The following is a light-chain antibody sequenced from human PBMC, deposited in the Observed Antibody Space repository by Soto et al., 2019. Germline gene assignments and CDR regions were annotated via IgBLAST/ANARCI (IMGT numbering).Light chain of an antibody. J-gene: IGLJ1*01. Sequence: QSVLAQPASVSGSPGQSITISCTVTSSDIGHYDYVSWYQQHPGKARKLMIYHVTYRPSGVSNRYSGSKSGNSASLTISGLQADDEADYYCCSLTTSHTYVFGSGTRSPS. CDR3: CSLTTSHTYV. V-gene: IGLV2-14*03. CDR1: SSDIGHYDY. CDR2: HVT.